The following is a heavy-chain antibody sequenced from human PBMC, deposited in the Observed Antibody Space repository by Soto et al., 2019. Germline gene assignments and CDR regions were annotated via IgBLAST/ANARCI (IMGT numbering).Heavy chain of an antibody. CDR2: INLNSGDT. J-gene: IGHJ6*02. Sequence: ASVKVSCKASGYTFTGYYVHWVRQAPGQGLEWMGWINLNSGDTYLAQRFQGRVTMNRDTSIGTAYMELRGLTSDDTAEYYCAKGGAIVAAGTRVYLYNAMDVWGQGTTVT. CDR1: GYTFTGYY. CDR3: AKGGAIVAAGTRVYLYNAMDV. D-gene: IGHD1-26*01. V-gene: IGHV1-2*02.